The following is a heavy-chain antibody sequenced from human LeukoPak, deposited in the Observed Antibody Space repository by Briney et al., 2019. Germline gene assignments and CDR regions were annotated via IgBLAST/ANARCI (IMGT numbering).Heavy chain of an antibody. Sequence: SETLSLTCAVYGGSFSGYYWSWIRQPPGKGLEWIGEINHSGSTNYNPSLKSRVTISVDTSKNQFSLKLSSVTAADTAVYYCARGIKPDYDFWSGYWFDPWGQGTLVTVSS. D-gene: IGHD3-3*01. J-gene: IGHJ5*02. V-gene: IGHV4-34*01. CDR1: GGSFSGYY. CDR2: INHSGST. CDR3: ARGIKPDYDFWSGYWFDP.